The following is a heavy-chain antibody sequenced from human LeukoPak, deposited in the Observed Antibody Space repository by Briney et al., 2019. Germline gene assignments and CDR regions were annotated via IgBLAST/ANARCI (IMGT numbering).Heavy chain of an antibody. CDR1: GGSISSGDYY. V-gene: IGHV4-30-4*08. Sequence: SQTLSLTCTVSGGSISSGDYYWSWIRQPPGKGLEWIGYIYYSGSTYYNPSLKSRVTISVDTSKNQFSLKLSSVTAADTAVYHCARDRMAKYYYDSSGYQWGQGTLVTVSS. J-gene: IGHJ4*02. D-gene: IGHD3-22*01. CDR3: ARDRMAKYYYDSSGYQ. CDR2: IYYSGST.